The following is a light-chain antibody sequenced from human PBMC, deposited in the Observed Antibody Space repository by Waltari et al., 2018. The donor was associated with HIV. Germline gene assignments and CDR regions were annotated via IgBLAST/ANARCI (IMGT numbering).Light chain of an antibody. CDR3: QQYNNWPSIT. CDR1: QSVRSN. CDR2: GAS. J-gene: IGKJ5*01. V-gene: IGKV3-15*01. Sequence: EILMTQSPATLSLSPGERATLSCRASQSVRSNLAWYQQKPGQAPRLLIYGASTRDTAIPARFSASGSGTEFTLTISSLQSEDFAVYYCQQYNNWPSITFGQGTRLEIK.